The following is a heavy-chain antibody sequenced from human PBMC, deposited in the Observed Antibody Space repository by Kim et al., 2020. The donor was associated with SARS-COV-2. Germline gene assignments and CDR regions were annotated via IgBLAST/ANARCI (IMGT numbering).Heavy chain of an antibody. V-gene: IGHV4-59*01. Sequence: SETLSLTCTVSGGPIRSYYWSWIRQPPGKGLEWIGYIYYSGNTNQNPSLKSRVTLSVDTSMNQVSLRLNSVTAADTAVYYCARVDYDVLTGFSWGNNWFDPWGQGTLVTVSS. CDR1: GGPIRSYY. J-gene: IGHJ5*02. CDR3: ARVDYDVLTGFSWGNNWFDP. D-gene: IGHD3-9*01. CDR2: IYYSGNT.